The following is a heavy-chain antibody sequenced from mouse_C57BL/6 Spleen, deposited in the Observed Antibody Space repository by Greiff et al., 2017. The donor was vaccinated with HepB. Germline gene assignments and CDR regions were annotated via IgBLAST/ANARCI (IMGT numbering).Heavy chain of an antibody. CDR1: GYAFSSYW. Sequence: VQLQQSGAELVKPGASVKISCKASGYAFSSYWMNWVKQRPGKGLEWIGQIYPGDGDTNYNGKFEGKATLTADKSSSTAYMQLSSLTSEDSAVYFCARDDGYLYYFDYWGQGTTLTVSS. CDR2: IYPGDGDT. J-gene: IGHJ2*01. D-gene: IGHD2-3*01. CDR3: ARDDGYLYYFDY. V-gene: IGHV1-80*01.